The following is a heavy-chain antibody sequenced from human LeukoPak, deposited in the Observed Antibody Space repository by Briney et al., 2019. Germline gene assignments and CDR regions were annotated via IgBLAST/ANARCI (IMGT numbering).Heavy chain of an antibody. D-gene: IGHD6-19*01. Sequence: GASVKVSCKVSGYTLTELSMHWVRQAPGKGLEWMGGFDPEDGETIYAQKFQGRVTMTEDTSTDTAYMELSSLRSEDTAVCYCATSWGIAVAGHVGAFDYWGQGTLVTVSS. CDR3: ATSWGIAVAGHVGAFDY. CDR1: GYTLTELS. CDR2: FDPEDGET. V-gene: IGHV1-24*01. J-gene: IGHJ4*02.